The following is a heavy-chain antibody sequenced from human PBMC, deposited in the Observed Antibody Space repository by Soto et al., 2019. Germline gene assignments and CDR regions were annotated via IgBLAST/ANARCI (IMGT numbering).Heavy chain of an antibody. V-gene: IGHV3-74*01. D-gene: IGHD2-15*01. Sequence: EVQLVESGGGLVQPGGSLRVSCAASGFTFRRFWMHWVRQAPGMGLVWVSRINSDGSDTNYADSVKGRFTISRDNAKNTLYLQRNSLIAEDTAVYYCAGAGGSGSGASGTHKAFYGMYVWGQGTTVSVSS. CDR1: GFTFRRFW. J-gene: IGHJ6*02. CDR2: INSDGSDT. CDR3: AGAGGSGSGASGTHKAFYGMYV.